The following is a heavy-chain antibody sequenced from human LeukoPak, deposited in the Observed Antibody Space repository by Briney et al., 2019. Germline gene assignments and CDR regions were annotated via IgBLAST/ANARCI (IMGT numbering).Heavy chain of an antibody. Sequence: SVKVSCKASGGTFSSYAISWVRQAPGQGLEWMGRIIPILGIANYAQKFQGRVTITADKSTSTAYMELSSLRSEDTAVYYCARVLTYSGYDYGWGQGTLVTVSS. J-gene: IGHJ4*02. V-gene: IGHV1-69*04. D-gene: IGHD5-12*01. CDR1: GGTFSSYA. CDR2: IIPILGIA. CDR3: ARVLTYSGYDYG.